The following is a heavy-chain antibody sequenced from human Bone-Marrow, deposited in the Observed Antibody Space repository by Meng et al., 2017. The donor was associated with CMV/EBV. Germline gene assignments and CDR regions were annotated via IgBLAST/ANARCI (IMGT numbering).Heavy chain of an antibody. CDR1: GLTFSSYA. Sequence: SGLTFSSYAMNWVRQAPGKGLEWVAVISYDGSNQYYADSVKGRFTISRDNPKNTLYLQMSSLRAEDTAVYYCANLGLWSGFYTDDYWGQGTLVTVSS. D-gene: IGHD3-3*01. CDR3: ANLGLWSGFYTDDY. J-gene: IGHJ4*02. CDR2: ISYDGSNQ. V-gene: IGHV3-30-3*01.